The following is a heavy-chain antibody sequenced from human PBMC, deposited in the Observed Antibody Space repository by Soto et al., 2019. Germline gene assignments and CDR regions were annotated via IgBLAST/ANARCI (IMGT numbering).Heavy chain of an antibody. V-gene: IGHV4-59*01. J-gene: IGHJ3*01. CDR1: GGSLTNYF. D-gene: IGHD2-21*02. Sequence: QVQLQESGPGLVEPSETLSLTCTVSGGSLTNYFWTWIRQSPGKGLEWSAYIRYSGKTDYNPSLKSRVTISLDTPKNQFSLKLTSVTAADTAMYYCARFQYTVVTPFDLWGQGTMAIVSS. CDR2: IRYSGKT. CDR3: ARFQYTVVTPFDL.